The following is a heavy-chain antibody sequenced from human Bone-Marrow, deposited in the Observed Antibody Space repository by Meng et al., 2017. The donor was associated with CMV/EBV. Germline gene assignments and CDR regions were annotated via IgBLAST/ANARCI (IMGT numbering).Heavy chain of an antibody. J-gene: IGHJ5*02. D-gene: IGHD1-1*01. CDR3: ARWVLGFNNWFDP. Sequence: ASVKVSCKASGYTFTGYDINWVRQATGQGLEWMGWMNPNSGNTGYAQKFQGRVTMTRNTSISTAYMELTSLRSEDTAVYYCARWVLGFNNWFDPWGQATLVTVSS. CDR1: GYTFTGYD. V-gene: IGHV1-8*01. CDR2: MNPNSGNT.